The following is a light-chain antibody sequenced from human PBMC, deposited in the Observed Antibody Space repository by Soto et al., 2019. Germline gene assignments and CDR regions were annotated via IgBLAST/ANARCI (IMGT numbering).Light chain of an antibody. J-gene: IGLJ1*01. CDR1: SSNIGINY. Sequence: QSVLTQPPSASGTPGQRVTISCSGSSSNIGINYVYWYQQLPGTAPKLLIYRNNQRPSGVPDRFSGSKSGTSASLAISGLRSEDEADYYCAAWDDSLSGLVFGTGTKLTVL. CDR2: RNN. V-gene: IGLV1-47*01. CDR3: AAWDDSLSGLV.